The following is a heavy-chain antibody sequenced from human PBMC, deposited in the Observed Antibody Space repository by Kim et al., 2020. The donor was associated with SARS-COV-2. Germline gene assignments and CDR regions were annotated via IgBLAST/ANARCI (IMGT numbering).Heavy chain of an antibody. CDR3: ARDGVDYNWNYGGSWFDP. J-gene: IGHJ5*02. D-gene: IGHD1-7*01. CDR1: GFTFSSYG. CDR2: IWYDGSNK. Sequence: GGSLRLSCAASGFTFSSYGMHWVRQAPGKGLEWVAVIWYDGSNKYYADSVKGRFTISRDNSKNTLYLQMNSLRAEDTAVYYCARDGVDYNWNYGGSWFDPWGQGTLVTVSS. V-gene: IGHV3-33*01.